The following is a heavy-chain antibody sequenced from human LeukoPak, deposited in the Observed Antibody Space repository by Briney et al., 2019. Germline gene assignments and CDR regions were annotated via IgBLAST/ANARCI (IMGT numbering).Heavy chain of an antibody. CDR2: ISYDGSNK. CDR1: GFTFSSYG. CDR3: AKVQSGNLGYSYGYYFDY. V-gene: IGHV3-30*18. Sequence: PGGSLRLSCAASGFTFSSYGMHWVRQAPGKGLEWVAVISYDGSNKYYADSVKGRFTISRDNSKNTLYLQMNSLRAEDTAVYYCAKVQSGNLGYSYGYYFDYWGQGTLVTVSS. J-gene: IGHJ4*02. D-gene: IGHD5-18*01.